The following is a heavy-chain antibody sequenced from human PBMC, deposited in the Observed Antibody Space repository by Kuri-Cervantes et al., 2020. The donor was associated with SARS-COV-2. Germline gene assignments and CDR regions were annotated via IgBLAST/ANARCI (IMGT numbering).Heavy chain of an antibody. CDR3: ARDVGRGYLVDY. CDR2: ISSNGGST. J-gene: IGHJ4*02. D-gene: IGHD3-22*01. Sequence: GESLKISCAASGFTFSSYAMHWVRQAPGKGLEYVSAISSNGGSTYYADSVKGRFTISRDNSKNTLYLQMGSLRAEDMAVYYCARDVGRGYLVDYWGQGTLVTVSS. CDR1: GFTFSSYA. V-gene: IGHV3-64*02.